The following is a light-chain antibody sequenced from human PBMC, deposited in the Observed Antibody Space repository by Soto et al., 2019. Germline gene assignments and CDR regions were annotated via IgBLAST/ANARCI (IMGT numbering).Light chain of an antibody. V-gene: IGKV1-5*03. Sequence: DIQMTQSPSTLSASVGDRVTITCLASQSIRSWLAWYQQKPGKAPKLLIYKASTLESGVPSRFSGSGSGTEFTLTISSLQPDEFATYDCQQYNSDSQTFGQGTQVEIK. CDR1: QSIRSW. CDR2: KAS. CDR3: QQYNSDSQT. J-gene: IGKJ1*01.